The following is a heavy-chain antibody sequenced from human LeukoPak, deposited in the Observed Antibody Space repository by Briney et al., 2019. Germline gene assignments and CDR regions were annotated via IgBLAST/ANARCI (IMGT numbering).Heavy chain of an antibody. CDR2: IIPIFGTA. J-gene: IGHJ5*02. CDR3: ASGRSYYGSGSYYWFDP. V-gene: IGHV1-69*05. D-gene: IGHD3-10*01. Sequence: GSSVKVSCKASGGTFSSYAISWVRQAPGQGLEWMGGIIPIFGTANYAQKFQGRVTITTDESTSTAYMELSSLRSEDTAEYYCASGRSYYGSGSYYWFDPWGQGTLVTVSS. CDR1: GGTFSSYA.